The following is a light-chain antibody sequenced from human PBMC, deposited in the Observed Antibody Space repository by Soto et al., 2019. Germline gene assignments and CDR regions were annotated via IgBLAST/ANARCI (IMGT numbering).Light chain of an antibody. V-gene: IGKV3-15*01. CDR2: GAS. Sequence: EIVLTQSPGTLSLSPGEIATLSCSASQSVSSSYLAWYQQKPGQAPRLLIYGASTRATGVPARFSGSGSGTDFTLTISSLQSEDFAVYYCQHYNYWPPKTFGQGTKVDIK. J-gene: IGKJ1*01. CDR3: QHYNYWPPKT. CDR1: QSVSSSY.